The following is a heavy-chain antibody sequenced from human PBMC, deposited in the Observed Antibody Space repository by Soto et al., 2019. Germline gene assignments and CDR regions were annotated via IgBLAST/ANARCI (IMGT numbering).Heavy chain of an antibody. Sequence: SGTLSLTCAVSGGSISSGGYSWSWIRQPPGKGLEWIGYIYHSGSTYYNPSLKSRVTISVDRSKNQFSLKLSSVTAADTAVYYCAAGGGLPRYYWGQGTLVTVSS. CDR2: IYHSGST. V-gene: IGHV4-30-2*01. CDR1: GGSISSGGYS. J-gene: IGHJ4*02. D-gene: IGHD5-12*01. CDR3: AAGGGLPRYY.